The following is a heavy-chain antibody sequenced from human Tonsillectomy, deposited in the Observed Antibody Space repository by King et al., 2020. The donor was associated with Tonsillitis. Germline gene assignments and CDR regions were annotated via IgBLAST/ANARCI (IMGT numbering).Heavy chain of an antibody. CDR1: GFTFSLYA. CDR2: ITANGGDA. D-gene: IGHD1-1*01. Sequence: VQLVESGGGLVQPGGSRRLSGAASGFTFSLYAMSWVRQAPGKGLEWVSSITANGGDADYADSVKGRFTISRDNSKDTLFLQMNSLRADDTAIYFCAKNWNVPDYWGPGTLVTVSS. V-gene: IGHV3-23*04. J-gene: IGHJ4*01. CDR3: AKNWNVPDY.